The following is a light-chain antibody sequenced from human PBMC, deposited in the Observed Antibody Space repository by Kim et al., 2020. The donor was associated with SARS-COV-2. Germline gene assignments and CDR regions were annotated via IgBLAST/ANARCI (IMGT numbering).Light chain of an antibody. Sequence: SVGESITLTCPAGQGSVIYFNWYQQKPGKAPPLVLHYASNFETRVASQCSGGGAGREYTSPTSSLQPGDDASYYCKQYDEVPAITFGQGTRLEIK. J-gene: IGKJ5*01. CDR3: KQYDEVPAIT. CDR2: YAS. V-gene: IGKV1-33*01. CDR1: QGSVIY.